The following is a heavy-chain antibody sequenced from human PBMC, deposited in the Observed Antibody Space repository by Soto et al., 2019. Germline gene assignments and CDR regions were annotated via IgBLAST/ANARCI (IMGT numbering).Heavy chain of an antibody. CDR1: GGSIISYY. V-gene: IGHV4-59*12. CDR3: ARGVLH. D-gene: IGHD3-16*01. Sequence: PSETLSLTCAVSGGSIISYYWSWIRQPPGKGLEWIGYIYYSGSTNYNPSLKSRVTISVDTSKNQFSLKLSSVTAADTAVYYCARGVLHWGQGILVTVSS. CDR2: IYYSGST. J-gene: IGHJ4*02.